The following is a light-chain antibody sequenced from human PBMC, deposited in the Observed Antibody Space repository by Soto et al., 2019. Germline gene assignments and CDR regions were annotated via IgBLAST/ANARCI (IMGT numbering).Light chain of an antibody. CDR2: DAS. CDR1: QSVSSY. CDR3: HQHSTSEKT. Sequence: EIVMTQSPATLSLSPGERATLSCRASQSVSSYLAWYQQKPGQAPRLLIYDASTRATGIPARFSGSGSGTAFTLSIRSLEAEDFEVYYWHQHSTSEKTFGQGTKVEIK. V-gene: IGKV3-11*01. J-gene: IGKJ1*01.